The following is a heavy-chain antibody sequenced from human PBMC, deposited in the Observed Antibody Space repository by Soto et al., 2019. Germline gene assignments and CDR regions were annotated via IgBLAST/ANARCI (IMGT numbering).Heavy chain of an antibody. D-gene: IGHD3-3*01. J-gene: IGHJ4*02. Sequence: PGGSLRLSCAASGFTFSSYSMNWVRQAPGKGLEWVSYISSSSSTIYYADSVKGRFTISRDNAKNTLYLQMNSLRAEDTAVYYCARGYYDFWSGPTGYWGQGTLVTVSS. CDR1: GFTFSSYS. V-gene: IGHV3-48*04. CDR3: ARGYYDFWSGPTGY. CDR2: ISSSSSTI.